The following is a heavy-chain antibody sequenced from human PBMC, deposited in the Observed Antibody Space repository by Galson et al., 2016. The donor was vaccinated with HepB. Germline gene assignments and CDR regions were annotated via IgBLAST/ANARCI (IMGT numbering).Heavy chain of an antibody. CDR2: ISHDGSNK. CDR1: GFTFSSYG. CDR3: AKDLTPVEMSTLDY. D-gene: IGHD5-24*01. J-gene: IGHJ4*02. V-gene: IGHV3-30*18. Sequence: SLRLSCAASGFTFSSYGMHWVRQAPGKGLEWVALISHDGSNKYYADSVKGRFTISRDNSKNTLYLQMNSLRTEDTAVYYCAKDLTPVEMSTLDYWGQGTRVTASS.